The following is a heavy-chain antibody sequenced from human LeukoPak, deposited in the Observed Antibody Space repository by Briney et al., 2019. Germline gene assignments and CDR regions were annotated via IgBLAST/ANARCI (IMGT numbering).Heavy chain of an antibody. CDR1: GFTFSSYD. J-gene: IGHJ5*02. D-gene: IGHD6-19*01. CDR3: ASQFSAWYMAS. V-gene: IGHV3-13*01. CDR2: IGTAGDT. Sequence: GGSLRLSCAASGFTFSSYDMRWVREVTGKGLEWVSAIGTAGDTYSPGSVEGPSTISRDNAKNSLYLPMNSLRVEHTTVYYCASQFSAWYMASWGPGTLVTVSS.